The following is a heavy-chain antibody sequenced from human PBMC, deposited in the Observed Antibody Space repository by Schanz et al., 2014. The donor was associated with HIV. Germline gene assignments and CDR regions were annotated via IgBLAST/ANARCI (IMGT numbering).Heavy chain of an antibody. Sequence: VQLVESGGGVVQPGGSLRLSCAASGFTFDDYAMSWVRQAPGKGLEWVSVISGSGLSTYYADSVKGRFTISRDNSKNTLYLQMSSLRAEDTAVYYCARDHLVVVTAILDYWGQGTLVTVSS. CDR3: ARDHLVVVTAILDY. V-gene: IGHV3-23*04. D-gene: IGHD2-21*02. J-gene: IGHJ4*02. CDR2: ISGSGLST. CDR1: GFTFDDYA.